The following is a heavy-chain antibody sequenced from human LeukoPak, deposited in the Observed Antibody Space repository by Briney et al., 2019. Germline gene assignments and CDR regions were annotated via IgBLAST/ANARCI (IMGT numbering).Heavy chain of an antibody. J-gene: IGHJ4*02. CDR1: GFTVFNYW. V-gene: IGHV3-7*03. CDR3: AKDFVVVPGNVNYFDY. Sequence: GGSLRLSCAASGFTVFNYWMSWVRQAPGKGLEWVANINLDGSQKYYVDSLKGRFTVSRDNSKNTLYVQMKSLRAEDTAVYYCAKDFVVVPGNVNYFDYWGQGTLVTVSS. CDR2: INLDGSQK. D-gene: IGHD2-21*02.